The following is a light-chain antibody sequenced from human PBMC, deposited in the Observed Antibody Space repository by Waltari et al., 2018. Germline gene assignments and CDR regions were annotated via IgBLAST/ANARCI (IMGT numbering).Light chain of an antibody. CDR2: DAS. V-gene: IGKV3-15*01. CDR3: QQYSNWPPWT. CDR1: QSVSNN. Sequence: EVVMTQSPVTLSVSPGERATPPCRASQSVSNNLAWYQHQPGQAPRLVMYDASTRASGLPARFSGTGSGREFTLTINSLQSEDVAIYYCQQYSNWPPWTFGQGTTVEIK. J-gene: IGKJ1*01.